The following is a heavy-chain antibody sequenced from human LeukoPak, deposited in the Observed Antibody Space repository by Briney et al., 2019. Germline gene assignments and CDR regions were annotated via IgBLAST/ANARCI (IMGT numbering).Heavy chain of an antibody. D-gene: IGHD3-22*01. Sequence: SQTLSLTCTVSGGSISSGGYYWSWIRQHPGKGLECIGYIYYSGSTYYNPSLKSRVTISVDTSKNQFSLKLSSVTAADTAVYYCARSGSGYYYVVYWGQGTLVTVSS. CDR1: GGSISSGGYY. CDR3: ARSGSGYYYVVY. J-gene: IGHJ4*02. V-gene: IGHV4-31*03. CDR2: IYYSGST.